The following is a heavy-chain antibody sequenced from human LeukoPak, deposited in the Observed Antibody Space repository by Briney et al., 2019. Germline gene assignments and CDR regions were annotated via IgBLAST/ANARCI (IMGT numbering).Heavy chain of an antibody. CDR2: IDTDGSTT. Sequence: PGGSLRLSCAASEFTSSDYWMHWVRQAPGEGLVWVSRIDTDGSTTNYADSVKGRFTISRDNAKNTVYLQMNSLRAEDTAVYYCARGGGRYFDFWNGYYGFDIWGQGTMVTVSS. CDR1: EFTSSDYW. CDR3: ARGGGRYFDFWNGYYGFDI. V-gene: IGHV3-74*01. J-gene: IGHJ3*02. D-gene: IGHD3-3*01.